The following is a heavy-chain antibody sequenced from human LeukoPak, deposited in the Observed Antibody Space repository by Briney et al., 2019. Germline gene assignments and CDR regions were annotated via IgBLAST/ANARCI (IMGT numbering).Heavy chain of an antibody. D-gene: IGHD3-22*01. CDR1: GGSISSYY. J-gene: IGHJ2*01. CDR3: ARASSGYYYDWYFDL. Sequence: SETLPLTCTVSGGSISSYYWSWIRQPPGKGLEWIGYIYYSGSTNDNPSLKSRVTISVDTSKNQFSLKLSSVTAADTAVYYCARASSGYYYDWYFDLWGRGTLVTVSS. V-gene: IGHV4-59*01. CDR2: IYYSGST.